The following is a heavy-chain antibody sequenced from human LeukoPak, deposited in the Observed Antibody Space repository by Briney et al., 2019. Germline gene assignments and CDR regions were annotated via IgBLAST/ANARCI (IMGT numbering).Heavy chain of an antibody. CDR1: GGTFSSYA. CDR3: ARDCSGGSCYARLVNAFDI. V-gene: IGHV1-18*01. CDR2: ISAYNGNT. D-gene: IGHD2-15*01. Sequence: ASVKVSCKASGGTFSSYAISWVRQAPGQGLEWMGWISAYNGNTNYAQKLQGRVTMTTDTSTSTAYMELRSLRSDDTAVYYCARDCSGGSCYARLVNAFDIWGQGTMVTVSS. J-gene: IGHJ3*02.